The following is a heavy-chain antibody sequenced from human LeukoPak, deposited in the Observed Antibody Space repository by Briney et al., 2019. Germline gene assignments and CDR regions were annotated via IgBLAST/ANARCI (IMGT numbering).Heavy chain of an antibody. CDR2: VYYSGST. V-gene: IGHV4-59*01. CDR3: ATCSSTSCYANNYYYYMDV. Sequence: SETLSLTCTVSGGSISSYYWSWIRQPPGKGLEWIGYVYYSGSTNYNPSLKSRVTISVDTSKNQFSLKLSSVTAADTAVYYCATCSSTSCYANNYYYYMDVWGKGTTVTVSS. D-gene: IGHD2-2*01. CDR1: GGSISSYY. J-gene: IGHJ6*03.